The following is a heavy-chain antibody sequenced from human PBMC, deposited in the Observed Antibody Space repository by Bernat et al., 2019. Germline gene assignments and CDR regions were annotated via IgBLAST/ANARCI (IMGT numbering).Heavy chain of an antibody. CDR2: IKSDGSFT. Sequence: EVQLVESGGGLIQPGGSLRLSCAASGFSVSSYYMRWVRQAPGKGLEWVSLIKSDGSFTTYAESVKGRFTSSRDNAKNTLYLQMNSLRAEDTAVYYCVRDREAGWLDPWGQGTLVTVSA. D-gene: IGHD1-26*01. J-gene: IGHJ5*02. CDR3: VRDREAGWLDP. V-gene: IGHV3-74*03. CDR1: GFSVSSYY.